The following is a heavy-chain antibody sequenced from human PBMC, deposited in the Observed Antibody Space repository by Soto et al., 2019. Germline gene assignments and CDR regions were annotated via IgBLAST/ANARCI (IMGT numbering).Heavy chain of an antibody. Sequence: GSLRVSCAASGVTVSSYISQWVRQAPGKGLEWVSYISSSNRTISYADSVKGRFIISRDNAKNSLHLQMYSLRDEDTAVYYCAREGWPLLQTGMDVWGQGTTVTVSS. V-gene: IGHV3-48*02. J-gene: IGHJ6*02. CDR2: ISSSNRTI. CDR1: GVTVSSYI. D-gene: IGHD2-15*01. CDR3: AREGWPLLQTGMDV.